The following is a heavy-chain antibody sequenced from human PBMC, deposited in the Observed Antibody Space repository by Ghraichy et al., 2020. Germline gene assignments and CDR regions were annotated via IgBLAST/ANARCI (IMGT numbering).Heavy chain of an antibody. J-gene: IGHJ4*02. CDR2: ISGSGGST. CDR3: ARKRIVVVTGQVDY. V-gene: IGHV3-23*01. Sequence: GESLNISCAASGFTFSSYAMSWVRQAPGKGLEWVSAISGSGGSTYYADSVKGRFTISRDNSKNTLYLQMNSLRAEDTAVYYCARKRIVVVTGQVDYWGQGTLVTVSS. D-gene: IGHD2-21*02. CDR1: GFTFSSYA.